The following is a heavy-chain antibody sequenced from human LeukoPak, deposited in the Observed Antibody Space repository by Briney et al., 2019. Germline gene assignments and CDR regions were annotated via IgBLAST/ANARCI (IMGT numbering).Heavy chain of an antibody. Sequence: SETLSLTCTVSGGSISSYYWSWIRQPPGKGLEWIGYIYYSGSTNYNPSLKSRVTISVATSKTQFSLKLSSVTAADTAVYSCASSHSSGWYWYFDLWGRGTLVTVSS. CDR2: IYYSGST. CDR3: ASSHSSGWYWYFDL. CDR1: GGSISSYY. J-gene: IGHJ2*01. D-gene: IGHD6-19*01. V-gene: IGHV4-59*08.